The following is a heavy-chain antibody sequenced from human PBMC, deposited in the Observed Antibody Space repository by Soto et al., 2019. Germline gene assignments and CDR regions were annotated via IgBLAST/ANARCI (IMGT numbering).Heavy chain of an antibody. J-gene: IGHJ4*02. CDR3: ARGYDILTGALDY. Sequence: EVQLVESGGGLVQPGGSLRLSCAASGFTFSSYDMHWVRQATGKGLEWVSAIGTAGDTYYPGSVKGRFTISRENAKNCLYRQMNSLRAGDTAVYYCARGYDILTGALDYWGQGTLVTVSS. CDR2: IGTAGDT. CDR1: GFTFSSYD. V-gene: IGHV3-13*01. D-gene: IGHD3-9*01.